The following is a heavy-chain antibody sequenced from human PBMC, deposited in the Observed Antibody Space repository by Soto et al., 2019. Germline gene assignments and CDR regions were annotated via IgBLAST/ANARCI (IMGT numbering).Heavy chain of an antibody. J-gene: IGHJ4*02. Sequence: WTWIRQHPGKGLEWIGYIYYSGRTYYNPSLKSRVTISIDTSNNQFSLKLNSVTAADTAVYYCARGFTSGTYSLDYWGQGTLVTVSS. CDR2: IYYSGRT. D-gene: IGHD1-26*01. CDR3: ARGFTSGTYSLDY. V-gene: IGHV4-31*02.